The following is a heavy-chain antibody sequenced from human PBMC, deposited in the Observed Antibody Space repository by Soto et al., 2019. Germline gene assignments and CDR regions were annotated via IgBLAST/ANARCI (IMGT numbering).Heavy chain of an antibody. CDR2: ISYDGSNK. CDR1: GFTFSSYG. D-gene: IGHD6-13*01. Sequence: GVSLRLSCVASGFTFSSYGMHWVRQAPGKGLEWVAVISYDGSNKYYADSVKGRFTISRDNSKNTLYLQMNSLRAEDTAVYYCAKDRISSSFLHYWGKGTLVTVSS. J-gene: IGHJ4*02. CDR3: AKDRISSSFLHY. V-gene: IGHV3-30*18.